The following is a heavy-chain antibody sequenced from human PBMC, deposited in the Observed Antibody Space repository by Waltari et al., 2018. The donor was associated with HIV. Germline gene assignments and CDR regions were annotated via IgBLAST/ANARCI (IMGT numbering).Heavy chain of an antibody. J-gene: IGHJ4*02. V-gene: IGHV4-39*02. CDR3: VRATGDYYGDFDY. CDR2: IYYRGRVT. D-gene: IGHD7-27*01. Sequence: QLQESGPGLVKPSETLSLICSVSDVSISTNYYWGWIRQPPGKGLEWIGSIYYRGRVTFYNPSLKSRVTISVDASKNLFSLQMHSVTAADTAEYYCVRATGDYYGDFDYWGRGTLVTVSS. CDR1: DVSISTNYY.